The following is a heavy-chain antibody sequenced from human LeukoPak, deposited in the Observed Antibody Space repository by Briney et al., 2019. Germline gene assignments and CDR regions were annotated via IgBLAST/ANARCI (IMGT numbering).Heavy chain of an antibody. V-gene: IGHV4-4*07. CDR2: IYSSGST. CDR1: GSSFSSHY. D-gene: IGHD3-22*01. J-gene: IGHJ4*02. Sequence: SETLSLTCSVSGSSFSSHYWSWLRQPAGEGLEWVGRIYSSGSTTYNPSLESRVTISLDTSKNQFSLNLGSVTAADTAVYYCARGSYDGSGYFFFDGWGQGSPV. CDR3: ARGSYDGSGYFFFDG.